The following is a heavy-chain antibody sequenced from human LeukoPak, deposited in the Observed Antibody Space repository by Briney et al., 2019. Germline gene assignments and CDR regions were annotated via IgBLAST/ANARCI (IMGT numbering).Heavy chain of an antibody. J-gene: IGHJ4*02. Sequence: PVKVSCKASGGTFSSYAISWVRQAPGQGLEWMGGIIPIFGTANYAQKFQGRVTITTDKSTSTAYMELSSLRSEDTAVYYCASYADYYDSSGYYYSFDYWGQGTLVTVSS. V-gene: IGHV1-69*05. D-gene: IGHD3-22*01. CDR1: GGTFSSYA. CDR2: IIPIFGTA. CDR3: ASYADYYDSSGYYYSFDY.